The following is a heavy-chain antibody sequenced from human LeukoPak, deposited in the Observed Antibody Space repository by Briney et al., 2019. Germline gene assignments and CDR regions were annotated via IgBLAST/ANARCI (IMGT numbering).Heavy chain of an antibody. CDR3: ATASGDLLWFGEGAFDI. V-gene: IGHV4-59*01. Sequence: SETLSLTCTVSGGSISSYYWSWIRQPPGKGLEWIGYIYYSGSTNYNPSLKSRVTISVDTSKNQFSLKLSSVTAADTAVYYCATASGDLLWFGEGAFDIWGQGTMVTVSS. CDR1: GGSISSYY. D-gene: IGHD3-10*01. CDR2: IYYSGST. J-gene: IGHJ3*02.